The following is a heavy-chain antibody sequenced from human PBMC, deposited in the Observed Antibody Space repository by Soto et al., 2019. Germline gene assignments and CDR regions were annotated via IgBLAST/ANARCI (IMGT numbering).Heavy chain of an antibody. CDR3: ARDLLRLPPDY. J-gene: IGHJ4*02. Sequence: ASVKVSCKASGYTITSYGISWVRHAPGQGLEWMGWISAYNGNTNYAQKLQGRVTMTTDTSTSTAYMELRSLRSDDTAVYYCARDLLRLPPDYWGQGTLVTVSS. D-gene: IGHD6-25*01. CDR2: ISAYNGNT. CDR1: GYTITSYG. V-gene: IGHV1-18*01.